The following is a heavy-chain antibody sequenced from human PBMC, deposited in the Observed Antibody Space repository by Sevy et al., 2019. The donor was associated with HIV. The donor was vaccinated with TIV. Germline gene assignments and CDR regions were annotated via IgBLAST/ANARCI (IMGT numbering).Heavy chain of an antibody. D-gene: IGHD6-6*01. CDR3: AKDNRPATMSNSSYYYYYGMDV. CDR1: GFSFGDYA. Sequence: GGSLRLSCAASGFSFGDYAMHWVRQAPGKGLEWVSGISWNSVSLDYAASVKGPFTITRDNAKDSLFLQMNRLRSEDTALYYCAKDNRPATMSNSSYYYYYGMDVWGQGTTVTVSS. J-gene: IGHJ6*02. CDR2: ISWNSVSL. V-gene: IGHV3-9*01.